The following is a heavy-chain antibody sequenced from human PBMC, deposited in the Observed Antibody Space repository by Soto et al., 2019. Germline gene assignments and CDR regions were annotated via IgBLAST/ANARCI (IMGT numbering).Heavy chain of an antibody. Sequence: ASVKVSCKASGGTFSSYTISWVRQAPGQGLEWMGRIIPILGIANYAQKFQGRVTITADKSTSTAYMELSSLRSEDTAVYYCARNVLRFLEWYTYYYYYMDVWGKGTTVTVSS. CDR3: ARNVLRFLEWYTYYYYYMDV. J-gene: IGHJ6*03. CDR2: IIPILGIA. CDR1: GGTFSSYT. V-gene: IGHV1-69*02. D-gene: IGHD3-3*01.